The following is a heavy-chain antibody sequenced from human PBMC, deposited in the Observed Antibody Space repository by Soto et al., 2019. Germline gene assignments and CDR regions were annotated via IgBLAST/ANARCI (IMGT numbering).Heavy chain of an antibody. V-gene: IGHV5-51*01. CDR2: IQPGDCGS. D-gene: IGHD3-3*01. CDR1: GYRFTAYW. Sequence: GESLKISXKGSGYRFTAYWIGWGRKKPGRGLEWRGIIQPGDCGSRYSPSFQGPVTISADKSISTAYLQWSSRKASDTAMSYCARSSKGVVGPFDYWGQGTPV. CDR3: ARSSKGVVGPFDY. J-gene: IGHJ4*02.